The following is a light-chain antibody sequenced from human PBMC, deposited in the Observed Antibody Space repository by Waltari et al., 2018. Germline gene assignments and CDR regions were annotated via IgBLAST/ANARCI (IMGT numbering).Light chain of an antibody. J-gene: IGKJ1*01. CDR1: QSVSSA. CDR3: QHYLRFPVT. CDR2: GAS. V-gene: IGKV3-20*01. Sequence: EIVLTQSPGTLSLSLGERATVSCRTSQSVSSALAWYQQKPGQAPRLLIYGASTRATGIPDRFSCSGSGTDFSLTISILEPDDFAVYYCQHYLRFPVTFGQGTTVEI.